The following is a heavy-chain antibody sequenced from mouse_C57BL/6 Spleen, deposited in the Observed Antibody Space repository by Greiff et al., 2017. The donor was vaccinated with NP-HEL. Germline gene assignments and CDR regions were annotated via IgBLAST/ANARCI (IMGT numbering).Heavy chain of an antibody. Sequence: DVKLQESGAELVRPGASVKLSCTASGFNIKDYYMHWVKQRPEQGLEWIGRIDPEDGDTEYAPKFQGKATMTADTSSNTAYLQLSSLTSEDTAVYYCTTCKVVANWYFDVWGTGTTVTVSS. J-gene: IGHJ1*03. CDR2: IDPEDGDT. D-gene: IGHD1-1*01. V-gene: IGHV14-1*01. CDR3: TTCKVVANWYFDV. CDR1: GFNIKDYY.